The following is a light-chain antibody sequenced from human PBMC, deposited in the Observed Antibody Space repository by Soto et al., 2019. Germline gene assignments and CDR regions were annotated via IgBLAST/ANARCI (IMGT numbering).Light chain of an antibody. CDR3: LQDYDYPRT. J-gene: IGKJ1*01. Sequence: AIQMTQSPSSLSASVGDRVTITCRASQGIRSDLGWYQQRPGEAPKLLIYGTYSLQSGVPSRFSGSGSGTDFTLTISSLQPEDFATYYCLQDYDYPRTFGQGTKVEI. CDR1: QGIRSD. CDR2: GTY. V-gene: IGKV1-6*01.